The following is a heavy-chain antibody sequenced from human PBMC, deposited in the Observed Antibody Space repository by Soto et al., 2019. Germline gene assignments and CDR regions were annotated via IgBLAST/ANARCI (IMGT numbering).Heavy chain of an antibody. V-gene: IGHV4-59*01. CDR2: IYYSGST. CDR1: GGSINSYY. J-gene: IGHJ4*02. D-gene: IGHD6-19*01. Sequence: SETLSLTCTVSGGSINSYYWSWIRQPPGKGLEWIGYIYYSGSTNYNPSLKSRVTISVDTSKNQFSLKLSSVTAADTAVYYCASAPSSAWRYYFAYWGQGTLVTVSS. CDR3: ASAPSSAWRYYFAY.